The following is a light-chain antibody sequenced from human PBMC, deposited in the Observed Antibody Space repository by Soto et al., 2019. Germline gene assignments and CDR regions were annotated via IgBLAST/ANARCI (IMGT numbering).Light chain of an antibody. V-gene: IGLV1-44*01. CDR2: SNN. Sequence: QYVLTQPPPASGNPGQRVNISCSGSSYNIGSNTVNWYQQLPGTAPKLLIYSNNQRPSGVPDRFSGSKSGTSASLAISGLQSEDEADYYCAAWDDSLNGFYVFGTETKVTRP. J-gene: IGLJ1*01. CDR1: SYNIGSNT. CDR3: AAWDDSLNGFYV.